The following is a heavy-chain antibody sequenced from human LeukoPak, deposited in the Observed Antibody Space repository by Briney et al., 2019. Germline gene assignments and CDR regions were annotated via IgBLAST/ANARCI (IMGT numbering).Heavy chain of an antibody. J-gene: IGHJ4*02. Sequence: PGGSLRLSCAASGFTFSSYAMSWVRQAPGKGLEWVSATSASGDFTYYADSVKGRFTISRDFFRNTLYLQMNSLRAEDTAVYYCAKSPKVGPTGVFDDWGQGTLVAVAS. CDR1: GFTFSSYA. CDR2: TSASGDFT. V-gene: IGHV3-23*01. D-gene: IGHD1-26*01. CDR3: AKSPKVGPTGVFDD.